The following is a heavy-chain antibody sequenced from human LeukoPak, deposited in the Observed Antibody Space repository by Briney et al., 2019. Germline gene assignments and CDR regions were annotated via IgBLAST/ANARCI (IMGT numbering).Heavy chain of an antibody. CDR1: GYSISSGYY. CDR2: IYYSGST. J-gene: IGHJ4*02. Sequence: PSETLSLTCTVSGYSISSGYYWAWIRQPPGKGLEWIGYIYYSGSTNYNPSLKSRVTISVDTSKNQFSLKLSSVTAADTAVYYCARASQWFGELLDYWGQGTLVTVSS. V-gene: IGHV4-38-2*02. D-gene: IGHD3-10*01. CDR3: ARASQWFGELLDY.